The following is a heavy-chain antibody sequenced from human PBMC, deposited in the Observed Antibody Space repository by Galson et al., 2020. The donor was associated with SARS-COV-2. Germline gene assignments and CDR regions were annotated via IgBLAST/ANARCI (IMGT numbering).Heavy chain of an antibody. J-gene: IGHJ3*02. V-gene: IGHV4-39*07. CDR1: GGSISSSSYY. CDR2: IYYSGST. Sequence: SETLSLTCTVSGGSISSSSYYWGWIRQPPGKGLEWIGSIYYSGSTYYNPSLKSRVTISVDTSKNQFSLKLSSVTAADTAVYYCARDFIAAAGGAFDIWGQGTMVTVSS. D-gene: IGHD6-13*01. CDR3: ARDFIAAAGGAFDI.